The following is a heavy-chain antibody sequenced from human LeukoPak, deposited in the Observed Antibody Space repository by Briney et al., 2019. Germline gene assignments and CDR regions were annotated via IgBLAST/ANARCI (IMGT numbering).Heavy chain of an antibody. J-gene: IGHJ4*02. V-gene: IGHV3-23*01. CDR2: ISASGGST. CDR1: GFTFSSSA. D-gene: IGHD5-12*01. CDR3: ASSGVATAGVDY. Sequence: PGGSLRLSCAASGFTFSSSAMSWVRQVPGKGLEWVSGISASGGSTYYADSVRGRFTISRDNSKNTLYVQMNSLRDEDTAVYYCASSGVATAGVDYWGQGTLVTVSS.